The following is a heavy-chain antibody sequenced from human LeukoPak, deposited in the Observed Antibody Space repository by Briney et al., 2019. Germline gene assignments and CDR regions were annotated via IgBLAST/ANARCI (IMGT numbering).Heavy chain of an antibody. CDR1: GFTFGEFA. D-gene: IGHD2-8*01. Sequence: GGSLRLSCAASGFTFGEFAMNWVRQAPGKGLEWVSHIGGGGVDKDYAESVKGRFTVSRDNSRNTLYLQMNSLRAEDTAIFYCAKDSIERNGVYDAFDVWGQGTKVTVAS. V-gene: IGHV3-23*01. CDR3: AKDSIERNGVYDAFDV. J-gene: IGHJ3*01. CDR2: IGGGGVDK.